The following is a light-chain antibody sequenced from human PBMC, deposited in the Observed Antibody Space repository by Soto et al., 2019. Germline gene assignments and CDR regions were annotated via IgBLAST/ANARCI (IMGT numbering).Light chain of an antibody. J-gene: IGKJ1*01. CDR1: QSVSSRF. CDR3: HQRQSWPRT. V-gene: IGKV3D-20*02. CDR2: QTS. Sequence: EIVLTQSPGTLSLSPGERATLSCRASQSVSSRFLAWYQQKPGQAPRLLIYQTSIRAAGIPARFSASGSGTDFTLTISDVQPEDFALYYCHQRQSWPRTFGQGTKVDI.